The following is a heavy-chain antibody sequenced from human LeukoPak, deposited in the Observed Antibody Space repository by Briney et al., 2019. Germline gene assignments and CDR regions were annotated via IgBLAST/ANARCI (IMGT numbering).Heavy chain of an antibody. CDR1: GFTFSSYA. CDR3: AELGITMIGGV. D-gene: IGHD3-10*02. V-gene: IGHV3-21*01. J-gene: IGHJ6*04. CDR2: ISSSSSYI. Sequence: GGSLRLSCAASGFTFSSYATSWVRQAPGKGLEWVSSISSSSSYIYYADSVKGRFIISRDNSKNTLYLQMNSLRAEDTAVYYCAELGITMIGGVWGKGTTVTISS.